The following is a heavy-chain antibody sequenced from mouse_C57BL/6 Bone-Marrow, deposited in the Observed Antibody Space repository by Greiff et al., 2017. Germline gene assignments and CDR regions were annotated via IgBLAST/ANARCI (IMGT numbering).Heavy chain of an antibody. CDR2: IYPGSGST. J-gene: IGHJ4*01. CDR3: ARLKLYYAMDY. Sequence: QVHVKQSGAELVKPGASVKMSCKASGYTFTSYWITWVKQRPGQGLEWIGDIYPGSGSTNYNEKFKSKATLTVDTSSSTAYMQLSSLTSEDSAVYYCARLKLYYAMDYWGQGTSVTVSS. CDR1: GYTFTSYW. V-gene: IGHV1-55*01.